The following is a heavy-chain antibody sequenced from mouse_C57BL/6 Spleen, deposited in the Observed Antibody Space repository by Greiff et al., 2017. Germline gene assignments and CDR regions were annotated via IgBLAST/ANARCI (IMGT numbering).Heavy chain of an antibody. Sequence: VQLQESGPGLVAPSQSLSITCTVSGFSLTSYGVHWVRQPPGKGLEWLVVIWSDGSTTYNSALKSRLSISKDNSKSQVFLKMNSLQTDDTAMYYCARQYYYGVYYAMDYWGQGTSVTVSS. V-gene: IGHV2-6-1*01. J-gene: IGHJ4*01. CDR1: GFSLTSYG. CDR2: IWSDGST. CDR3: ARQYYYGVYYAMDY. D-gene: IGHD1-1*01.